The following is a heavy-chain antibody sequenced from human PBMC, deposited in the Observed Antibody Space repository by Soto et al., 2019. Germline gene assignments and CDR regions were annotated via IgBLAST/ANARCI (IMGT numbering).Heavy chain of an antibody. Sequence: DVQLVESGGGLVQPGGSLRLSCAASGFTFSSYWMHWVRQVPGKGLVWVSRIGSNGRSTNYADSVKGRFTISRDNAKNTLFLQMNSLRAEDTAVYYCARDVSNSVDYWGQGTLVTVSS. D-gene: IGHD4-4*01. V-gene: IGHV3-74*01. CDR1: GFTFSSYW. J-gene: IGHJ4*02. CDR3: ARDVSNSVDY. CDR2: IGSNGRST.